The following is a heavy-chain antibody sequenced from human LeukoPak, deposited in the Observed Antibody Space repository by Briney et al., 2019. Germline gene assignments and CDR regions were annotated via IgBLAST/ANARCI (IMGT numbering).Heavy chain of an antibody. D-gene: IGHD4-11*01. CDR1: GGTFSNNA. CDR3: AKNTVTPPRTWYYFDS. V-gene: IGHV1-69*13. J-gene: IGHJ4*02. Sequence: ASVKVSCKASGGTFSNNAINWVRQAPGQRLEWMGGIIPIFGTANYAQKFQGSVSITADESTRTAYMELYSLRSDDTAVYYCAKNTVTPPRTWYYFDSWGQGTLVTVSS. CDR2: IIPIFGTA.